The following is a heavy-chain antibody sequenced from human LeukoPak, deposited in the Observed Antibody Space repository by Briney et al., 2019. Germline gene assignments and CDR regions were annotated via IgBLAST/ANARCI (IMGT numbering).Heavy chain of an antibody. D-gene: IGHD2-2*01. V-gene: IGHV4-59*01. Sequence: SETLSLTCTVSGGSISSYYWSWIRQPPGKGLEWIGYIYYSGSTNYNPSLKSRVTISVDTSKNQFSLKLSSVSAADKAVYYCARGELGYCSSTSCSWFDPWGQGTLVTVSS. CDR1: GGSISSYY. CDR3: ARGELGYCSSTSCSWFDP. J-gene: IGHJ5*02. CDR2: IYYSGST.